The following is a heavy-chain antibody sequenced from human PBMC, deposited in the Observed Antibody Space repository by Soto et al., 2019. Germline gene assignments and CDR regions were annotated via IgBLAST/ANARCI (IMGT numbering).Heavy chain of an antibody. CDR1: GGSIGGGGDY. J-gene: IGHJ4*02. Sequence: PSETLSLTCTVSGGSIGGGGDYWSWIRQHPGKGLEWIGYIYYSGSTYYNPSLKSRVTISVDTSKNQFSLKLSSVTAADTAVYYCASGYSYGNNFDYWGQGTLVTVSS. CDR3: ASGYSYGNNFDY. D-gene: IGHD5-18*01. V-gene: IGHV4-31*03. CDR2: IYYSGST.